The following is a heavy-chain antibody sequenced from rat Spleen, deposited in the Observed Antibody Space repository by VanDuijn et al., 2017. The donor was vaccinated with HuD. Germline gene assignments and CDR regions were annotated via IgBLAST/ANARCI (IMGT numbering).Heavy chain of an antibody. CDR3: TTGTF. Sequence: EVQLVESGGGSVQPGRSMKLSCVASGFTFSNYGMAWVRQAPKKGLEWVTYINSDGGGTYYRGSVKGRFTISRDDAKNTLYLQMDSLRSEDTATYYCTTGTFWGQGVMVTVSS. CDR2: INSDGGGT. V-gene: IGHV5-27*01. CDR1: GFTFSNYG. J-gene: IGHJ1*01.